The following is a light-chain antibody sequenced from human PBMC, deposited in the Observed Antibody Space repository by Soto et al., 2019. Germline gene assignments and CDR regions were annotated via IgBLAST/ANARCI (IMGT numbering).Light chain of an antibody. CDR1: TSDVGAYNY. V-gene: IGLV2-8*01. CDR2: DVS. CDR3: NSYAGNDNFV. Sequence: LTQPTSASGSPGQSVTISRTGTTSDVGAYNYVSWYQQYPGKAPKLMIYDVSQRPSGVTDRFSGSKSGNTASLTVSGLQAEDEPDYYCNSYAGNDNFVCGTGTKVTV. J-gene: IGLJ1*01.